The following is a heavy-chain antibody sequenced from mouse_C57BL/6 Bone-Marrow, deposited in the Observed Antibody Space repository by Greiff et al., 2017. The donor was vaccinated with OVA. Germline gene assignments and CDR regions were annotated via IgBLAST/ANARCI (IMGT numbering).Heavy chain of an antibody. CDR1: GYTFTSYW. CDR2: IDPSDSYT. Sequence: QVQLQQPGAELVRPGTSVKLSCKASGYTFTSYWMHWVKQRPGQGLEWIGVIDPSDSYTNYNQKFKGQATLTVDTSSSTAYMQLSSLTSEDSAVYYCARDYGSTSYWYFDVWGTGTTVTVSS. J-gene: IGHJ1*03. D-gene: IGHD1-1*01. CDR3: ARDYGSTSYWYFDV. V-gene: IGHV1-59*01.